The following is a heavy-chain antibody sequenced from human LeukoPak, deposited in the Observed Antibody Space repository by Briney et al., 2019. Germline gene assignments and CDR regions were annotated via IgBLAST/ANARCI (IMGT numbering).Heavy chain of an antibody. CDR1: GGSFSGYY. J-gene: IGHJ4*02. CDR2: INHSGST. V-gene: IGHV4-34*01. Sequence: SETLSLTCAVYGGSFSGYYWSWIRQPPGKGLEWIGEINHSGSTNYNPSLKSRVTISVDTSKNQFSLKLSSVTAADTAVYYCARSGAAVTHPPPYYFDYWGQGTLVTVSS. CDR3: ARSGAAVTHPPPYYFDY. D-gene: IGHD4-17*01.